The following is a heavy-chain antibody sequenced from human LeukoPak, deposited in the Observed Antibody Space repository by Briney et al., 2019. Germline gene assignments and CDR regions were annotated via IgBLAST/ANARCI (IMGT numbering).Heavy chain of an antibody. CDR3: ARGKYDSSGYPLLGFDY. V-gene: IGHV3-21*01. CDR1: GFTFNTYS. Sequence: SGGSLRLSCAASGFTFNTYSMNWVRQAPGKGLEWVSSINSGSTYKYYADSVKGRFTVSRDNAKNSLYLQMNSLRAEDTAVYYCARGKYDSSGYPLLGFDYWGQGTLVTVSS. J-gene: IGHJ4*02. CDR2: INSGSTYK. D-gene: IGHD3-22*01.